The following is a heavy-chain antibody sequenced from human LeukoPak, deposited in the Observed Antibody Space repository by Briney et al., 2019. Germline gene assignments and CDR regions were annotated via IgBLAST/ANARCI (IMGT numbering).Heavy chain of an antibody. D-gene: IGHD6-13*01. J-gene: IGHJ6*02. V-gene: IGHV3-23*01. CDR1: GFTFSSYA. CDR2: ISGSGGST. Sequence: GSLRLFCAASGFTFSSYAMSWVRQAPGKGLEWVSAISGSGGSTYYADSVKGRFTISRDNSKNTLYLQMNSPRAEDTAVYYCAKDPVETGYSSSWYVPQWYYYYGMDVWGQGTTVTVSS. CDR3: AKDPVETGYSSSWYVPQWYYYYGMDV.